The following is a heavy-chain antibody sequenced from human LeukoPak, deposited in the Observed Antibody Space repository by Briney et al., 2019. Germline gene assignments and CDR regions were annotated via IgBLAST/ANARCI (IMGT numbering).Heavy chain of an antibody. V-gene: IGHV3-23*01. CDR3: AKGSYYDSSGSFYFDY. D-gene: IGHD3-22*01. CDR1: GFTFSSYA. J-gene: IGHJ4*02. Sequence: GGSLRLSCAASGFTFSSYAMSWVRQAPGKGLEWVSVISGSGDNTYYADSVKGRFTISRDNYKNTLYVQVNSLGTEDTAAYYCAKGSYYDSSGSFYFDYWGQGTLVTVSS. CDR2: ISGSGDNT.